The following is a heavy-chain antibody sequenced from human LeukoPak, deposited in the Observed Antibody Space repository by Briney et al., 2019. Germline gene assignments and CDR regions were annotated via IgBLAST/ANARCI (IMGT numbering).Heavy chain of an antibody. J-gene: IGHJ4*02. D-gene: IGHD3-22*01. V-gene: IGHV3-23*01. Sequence: GGSLRLSCAASGFTFSSYAMSWVRQAPGKGLEWVSTISGSGGSTYYADSVKGRFTISRDNSKNTLYLQMNSLRAEDTAVYYCAKEPHNCYDQPYYFDYWGQGTLVTVSS. CDR1: GFTFSSYA. CDR3: AKEPHNCYDQPYYFDY. CDR2: ISGSGGST.